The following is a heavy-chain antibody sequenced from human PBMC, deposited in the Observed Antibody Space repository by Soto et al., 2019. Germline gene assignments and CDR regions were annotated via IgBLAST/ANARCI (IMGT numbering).Heavy chain of an antibody. V-gene: IGHV3-23*01. CDR2: ISVSGGST. CDR3: AKGTNYDILTGSRPYD. CDR1: GFTFSSYA. J-gene: IGHJ4*02. Sequence: GGSLRLSCAASGFTFSSYAMNWVRQAPGKGLEWVSAISVSGGSTYYADSVKGRFTISRDNSKNTLYLQMNSLRAEDTAVYYCAKGTNYDILTGSRPYDWGQGTLVTVSS. D-gene: IGHD3-9*01.